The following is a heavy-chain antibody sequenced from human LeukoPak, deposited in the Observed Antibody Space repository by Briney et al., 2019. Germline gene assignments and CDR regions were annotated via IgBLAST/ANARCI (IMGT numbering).Heavy chain of an antibody. J-gene: IGHJ4*02. CDR1: GGSISSSSYY. Sequence: SETLSLTCTVSGGSISSSSYYWGWIRQPPGKGLEWIGSIYYSGSTYYNPSLKSRVTISVDTSKNQFSLKLSSVTAADTAVYYCARLGSSWYDYWGQGTLVTVSP. D-gene: IGHD6-13*01. CDR3: ARLGSSWYDY. CDR2: IYYSGST. V-gene: IGHV4-39*01.